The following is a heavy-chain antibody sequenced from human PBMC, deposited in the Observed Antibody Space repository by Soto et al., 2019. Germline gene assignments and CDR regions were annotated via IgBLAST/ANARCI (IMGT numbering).Heavy chain of an antibody. CDR1: GFTFSDYY. Sequence: GGSLRLSCAASGFTFSDYYMSWIRQAPGKGLEWVSYISSSSSYTNYADSVKGRFTISRDNAKNSLYLQMNSLRAEDTAVYYCARGFSGSYFLAAFDIRGQGTMVTVSS. CDR2: ISSSSSYT. V-gene: IGHV3-11*06. D-gene: IGHD1-26*01. CDR3: ARGFSGSYFLAAFDI. J-gene: IGHJ3*02.